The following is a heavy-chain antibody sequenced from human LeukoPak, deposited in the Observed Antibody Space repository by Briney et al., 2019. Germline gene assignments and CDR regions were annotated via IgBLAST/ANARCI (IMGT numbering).Heavy chain of an antibody. CDR2: MWYDGSRE. CDR1: GFILSTHG. V-gene: IGHV3-33*01. D-gene: IGHD1-26*01. CDR3: ARDLSFGSLDF. Sequence: GGSLRLSCAESGFILSTHGMQWVRQAPGKGLEWVAGMWYDGSREDYADSVKGRFTISRDMSKNTLNLQMNSLRVEDTAMFYCARDLSFGSLDFRGQGTLVTVSS. J-gene: IGHJ4*02.